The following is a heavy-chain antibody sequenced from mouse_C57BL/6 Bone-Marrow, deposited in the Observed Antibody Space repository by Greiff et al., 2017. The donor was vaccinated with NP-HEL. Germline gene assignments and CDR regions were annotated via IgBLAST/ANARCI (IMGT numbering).Heavy chain of an antibody. CDR1: GYTFTDYY. CDR3: ARRDGYYPWFAY. CDR2: INPYNGGT. V-gene: IGHV1-19*01. J-gene: IGHJ3*01. Sequence: EVQLQQSGPVLVKPGASVKMSCKASGYTFTDYYMNWVKQSHGKSLEWIGVINPYNGGTSYNQKFKGKATLTVDKSSSTAYMELNSLTSEDSAVYYCARRDGYYPWFAYWGQGTLVTVSA. D-gene: IGHD2-3*01.